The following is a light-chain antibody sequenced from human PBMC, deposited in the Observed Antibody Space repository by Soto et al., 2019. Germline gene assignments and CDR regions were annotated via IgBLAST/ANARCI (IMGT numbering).Light chain of an antibody. CDR3: QQRARWPIT. CDR2: DAS. J-gene: IGKJ5*01. CDR1: QSLNSY. V-gene: IGKV3-11*01. Sequence: EIVLTQSPATLSLSPGERATLSCRASQSLNSYLVWYQQKLGQAPRLLIYDASNRATGIPARFSGSGSGTDFTLTISSLEPEDFAVYYCQQRARWPITFGQGTRLEIK.